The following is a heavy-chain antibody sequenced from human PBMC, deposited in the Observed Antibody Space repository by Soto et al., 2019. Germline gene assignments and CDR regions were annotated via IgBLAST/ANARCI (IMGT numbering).Heavy chain of an antibody. CDR1: GGSISSGGYS. D-gene: IGHD4-17*01. V-gene: IGHV4-30-2*01. Sequence: LSLTCAVSGGSISSGGYSWSWIRQPPGKGLEWIGYIYHSGSTYYNPSLKSRVTISVDRSKNQFSLKLSSVTAADTAVYYCARVGATVDAFDIWGQGTMVTVSS. CDR3: ARVGATVDAFDI. CDR2: IYHSGST. J-gene: IGHJ3*02.